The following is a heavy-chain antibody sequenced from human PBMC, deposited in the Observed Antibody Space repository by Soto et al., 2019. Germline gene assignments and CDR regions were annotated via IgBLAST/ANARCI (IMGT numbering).Heavy chain of an antibody. Sequence: SETLSLTCTVSGGSVNSDDYYWSWIRQPPWKGLEWIGYIYYTGRTNYNPSLMSRVTISLDASRNQFSLKLSSVTAADTAVFYCAREYSNSPEAFDSWGQGTLVTVSS. J-gene: IGHJ4*02. CDR1: GGSVNSDDYY. CDR3: AREYSNSPEAFDS. D-gene: IGHD1-26*01. V-gene: IGHV4-61*08. CDR2: IYYTGRT.